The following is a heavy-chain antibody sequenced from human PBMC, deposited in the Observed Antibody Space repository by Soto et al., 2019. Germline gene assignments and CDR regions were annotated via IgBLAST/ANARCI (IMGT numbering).Heavy chain of an antibody. V-gene: IGHV1-69*02. Sequence: QVRLVQSGAELKKPGSSVKVSCKASGDTFNFYTINWVRQAPGLGLEWMGRVNPILSMSNYAQKFQGRVTMTADKSTSTAYMELRSLRSEDTAFYYCATSYGSGYRAFDYWGQGAQVTVSS. CDR2: VNPILSMS. CDR1: GDTFNFYT. D-gene: IGHD3-10*01. J-gene: IGHJ4*02. CDR3: ATSYGSGYRAFDY.